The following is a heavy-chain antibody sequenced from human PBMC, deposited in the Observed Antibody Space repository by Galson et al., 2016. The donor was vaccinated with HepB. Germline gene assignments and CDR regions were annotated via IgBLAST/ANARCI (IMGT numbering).Heavy chain of an antibody. V-gene: IGHV2-70*01. J-gene: IGHJ2*01. Sequence: PALVKPTQTLTLTCTFSGFSLNTSRMCVSWIRQPPGKALEWLALIDWDDDKYYRTSLKTRLTISKDTSKTQVVLTMPNMDPVDTATYYCARGTFYYDSSGYYPYWYFDLWGRGTLVTVSS. D-gene: IGHD3-22*01. CDR3: ARGTFYYDSSGYYPYWYFDL. CDR1: GFSLNTSRMC. CDR2: IDWDDDK.